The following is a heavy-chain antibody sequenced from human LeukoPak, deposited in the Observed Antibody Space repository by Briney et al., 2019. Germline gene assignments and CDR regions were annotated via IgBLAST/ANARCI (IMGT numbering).Heavy chain of an antibody. CDR3: ATRSYYYGMDV. CDR2: ISGDGGST. CDR1: GFPFDDYA. V-gene: IGHV3-43*02. J-gene: IGHJ6*02. Sequence: GGSLSLSCAASGFPFDDYAMHWVRPAPGKGLEWVSLISGDGGSTYYADSVKGRFTISRDSSKNSLYLQMNSLRTEDTALYYCATRSYYYGMDVWGQGTTVTVSS.